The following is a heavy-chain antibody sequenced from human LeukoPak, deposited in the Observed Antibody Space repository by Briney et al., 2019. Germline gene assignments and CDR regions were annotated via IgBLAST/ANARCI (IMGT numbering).Heavy chain of an antibody. V-gene: IGHV3-23*01. J-gene: IGHJ4*02. CDR3: AKDLEVQWELNPVDY. CDR1: GFTFSSYA. D-gene: IGHD1-26*01. Sequence: GGSLRLSCAASGFTFSSYAMSWVRQAPGKGLEWVSAISGSGGSTYYADSVKGRFTISRDNSKNTLYLQMNSLRAEDTAVYYCAKDLEVQWELNPVDYWGQGTLVTVSS. CDR2: ISGSGGST.